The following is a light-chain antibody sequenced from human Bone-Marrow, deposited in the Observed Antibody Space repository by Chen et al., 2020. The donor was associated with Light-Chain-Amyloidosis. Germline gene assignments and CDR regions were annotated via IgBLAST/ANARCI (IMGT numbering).Light chain of an antibody. CDR3: QQYGTSPLT. Sequence: EIVLTQPQGPLSLSPGEGANLACRASQTISSNYLTWYQQKFGQAPRLLIYGSSSRATGIPDRFTGSGSGTDFTLTINRLEPEDFAMYYCQQYGTSPLTFGGGTKVEIK. J-gene: IGKJ4*01. CDR1: QTISSNY. V-gene: IGKV3-20*01. CDR2: GSS.